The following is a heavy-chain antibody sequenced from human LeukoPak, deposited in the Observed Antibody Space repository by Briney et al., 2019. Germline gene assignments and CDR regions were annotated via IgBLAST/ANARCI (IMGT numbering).Heavy chain of an antibody. CDR1: GASIRSGDYY. Sequence: SETLSLTCTVSGASIRSGDYYWSWIRQPPGKGLEWIGEINHSGSTNYNPSLKSRVTISVDTSKNQFSLKLSSVTAADTAVYYCAKVPRQHDNWFDPWGQGTLVTVSS. CDR3: AKVPRQHDNWFDP. V-gene: IGHV4-34*01. D-gene: IGHD6-13*01. J-gene: IGHJ5*02. CDR2: INHSGST.